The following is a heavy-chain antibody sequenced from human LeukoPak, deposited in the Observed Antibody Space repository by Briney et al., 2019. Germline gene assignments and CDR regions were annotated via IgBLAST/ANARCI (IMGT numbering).Heavy chain of an antibody. CDR1: GYTVSSNY. CDR3: AGGDKHGYSYGLDY. V-gene: IGHV3-53*01. D-gene: IGHD5-18*01. Sequence: GGSLRLSCAVSGYTVSSNYMSWVRQAPGKGLEWVTVIYSGGSTYYADSVKGRFTISRDNSKNTLYLQMNSLRAEDTAVYYCAGGDKHGYSYGLDYWGQGTLVTVSS. J-gene: IGHJ4*02. CDR2: IYSGGST.